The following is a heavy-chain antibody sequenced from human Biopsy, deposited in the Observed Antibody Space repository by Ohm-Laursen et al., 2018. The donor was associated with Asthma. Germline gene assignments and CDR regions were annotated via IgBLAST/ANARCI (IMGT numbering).Heavy chain of an antibody. D-gene: IGHD3-16*01. V-gene: IGHV4-30-4*02. CDR2: IYYIGSA. CDR1: GGSISSGAYY. J-gene: IGHJ4*02. CDR3: DRRGGVRRYFDY. Sequence: SDTLSLTCTVSGGSISSGAYYWGWVRQPPGRGLEWFGYIYYIGSAYYNPSLKSRVAISLDTSKIQFYLKLSSVTAADSAVYFGDRRGGVRRYFDYWGQGTLVTVSS.